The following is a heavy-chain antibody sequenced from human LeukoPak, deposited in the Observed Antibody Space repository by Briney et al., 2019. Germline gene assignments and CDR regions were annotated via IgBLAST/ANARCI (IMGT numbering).Heavy chain of an antibody. Sequence: PGRSLRLSCAASGFTFSSYAMHWVRQAPGKGLEWVAVISYDGSNKYYADSVKGRFTISRDNSKNTLYLQMNSLRAEDTAVYYCAKDFHYYDSSIIDYWGQGTLVTVSS. D-gene: IGHD3-22*01. CDR3: AKDFHYYDSSIIDY. J-gene: IGHJ4*02. CDR1: GFTFSSYA. V-gene: IGHV3-30*04. CDR2: ISYDGSNK.